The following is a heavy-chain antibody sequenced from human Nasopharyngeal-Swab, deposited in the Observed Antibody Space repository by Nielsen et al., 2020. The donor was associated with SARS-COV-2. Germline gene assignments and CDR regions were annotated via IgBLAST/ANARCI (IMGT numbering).Heavy chain of an antibody. D-gene: IGHD6-6*01. V-gene: IGHV4-34*01. Sequence: SRQDPGKGLEWIGDINHSGSTNYNPSLKSRVTISVDTSKNQFSLKLSSVTAADTAVYYCARVLRGVAARPLGFGYYYYYYMDVWGKGTTVTVSS. CDR3: ARVLRGVAARPLGFGYYYYYYMDV. J-gene: IGHJ6*03. CDR2: INHSGST.